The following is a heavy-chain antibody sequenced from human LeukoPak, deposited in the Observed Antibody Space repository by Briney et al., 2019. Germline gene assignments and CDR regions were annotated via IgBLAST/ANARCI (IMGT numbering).Heavy chain of an antibody. CDR2: IRSKPSSYTT. CDR1: GFDFSGFY. Sequence: GGSLRLSCAASGFDFSGFYMHWVRQASGRGLEWVGLIRSKPSSYTTTYAASVKGRFTISRDDSKNTAYLQMNSLKADDTAVYYCTRQDCSGGSCSYVDYWGQGTLLPVFS. D-gene: IGHD2-15*01. CDR3: TRQDCSGGSCSYVDY. V-gene: IGHV3-73*01. J-gene: IGHJ4*02.